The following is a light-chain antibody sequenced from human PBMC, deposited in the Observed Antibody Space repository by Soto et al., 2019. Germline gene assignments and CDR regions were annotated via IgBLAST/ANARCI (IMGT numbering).Light chain of an antibody. CDR3: QQRYSWPPIT. CDR2: DTS. CDR1: QTVIKY. J-gene: IGKJ5*01. V-gene: IGKV3-11*01. Sequence: EVMLTQSPATLSLSPGETATLSCRASQTVIKYLAWFQQKPGQAPRLLIYDTSNRATVIPARFSGSGSGTDFTLTISSLEADDFAVYYCQQRYSWPPITFGQGTRLEIK.